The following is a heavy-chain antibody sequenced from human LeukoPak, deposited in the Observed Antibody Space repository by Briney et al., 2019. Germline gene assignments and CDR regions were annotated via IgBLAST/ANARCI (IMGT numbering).Heavy chain of an antibody. V-gene: IGHV4-39*01. J-gene: IGHJ6*03. D-gene: IGHD3-22*01. Sequence: SETLSLTCTVSGGSISSSSYYWGWIRQPPGKGLEWIGSIYYSGSTYYNPSLKSRVTISVDTSKNQFSLKLSSVTAADTAVYYRARQGDYYDSSGYYFRDYYYYYYTDVWGKGTTVTISS. CDR2: IYYSGST. CDR3: ARQGDYYDSSGYYFRDYYYYYYTDV. CDR1: GGSISSSSYY.